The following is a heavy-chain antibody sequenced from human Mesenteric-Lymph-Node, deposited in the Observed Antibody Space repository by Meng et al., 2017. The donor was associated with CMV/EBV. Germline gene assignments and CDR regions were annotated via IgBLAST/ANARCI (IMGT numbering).Heavy chain of an antibody. CDR1: VSISSNFL. CDR2: IYHSGST. J-gene: IGHJ4*02. V-gene: IGHV4-4*02. D-gene: IGHD5-24*01. Sequence: VSISSNFLWTWVRQPPEKGLEWIGEIYHSGSTNYNPSLRSRVTISVDKSENQFSLKLNFVTAADTAVYYCARSADLLMATVPYYFDYWGQGTLVTVSS. CDR3: ARSADLLMATVPYYFDY.